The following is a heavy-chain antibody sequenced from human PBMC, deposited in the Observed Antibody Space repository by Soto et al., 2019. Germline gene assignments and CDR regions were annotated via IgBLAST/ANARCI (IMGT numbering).Heavy chain of an antibody. CDR3: ARHGSGALVPAAQYYYYYGMDV. J-gene: IGHJ6*02. V-gene: IGHV4-39*01. CDR2: IYYSGST. D-gene: IGHD2-2*01. Sequence: QLQLQESGPGLVKPSETLSLTCTVSGGSISSSSYYWGWIRQPPGKGLEWIGSIYYSGSTYYNPSLKSRVTISVDTSKNQFSLKLSSVTAADTAVYYCARHGSGALVPAAQYYYYYGMDVWGQGTTVTVSS. CDR1: GGSISSSSYY.